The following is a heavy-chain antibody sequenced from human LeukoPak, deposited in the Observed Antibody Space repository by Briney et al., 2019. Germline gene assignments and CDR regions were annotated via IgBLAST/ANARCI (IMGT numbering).Heavy chain of an antibody. V-gene: IGHV4-4*02. Sequence: PSGTLSLTCAVSGVSISSSNWWSWVRQPPGKGLEWIGEIYHSGSTNYNPSLKSRVTISVDKSKNQFSLKLSSVTAADTAVYYCARDLSVVVAALAFWGQGTLVTVSS. J-gene: IGHJ4*02. CDR2: IYHSGST. CDR1: GVSISSSNW. CDR3: ARDLSVVVAALAF. D-gene: IGHD2-15*01.